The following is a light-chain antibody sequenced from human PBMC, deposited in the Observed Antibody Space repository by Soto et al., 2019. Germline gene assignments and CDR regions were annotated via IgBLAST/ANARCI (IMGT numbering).Light chain of an antibody. CDR1: QSISSY. CDR2: WAS. V-gene: IGKV4-1*01. J-gene: IGKJ4*01. Sequence: DLQIIPSPSSLSASVGDRVTSTCRASQSISSYLSWYQQRPGQPPKLLIYWASTRESGVPDRFSGSGSGTDFTLTISSLQAEDVAVYYCQHYYNTPPTFGGGTKVDIK. CDR3: QHYYNTPPT.